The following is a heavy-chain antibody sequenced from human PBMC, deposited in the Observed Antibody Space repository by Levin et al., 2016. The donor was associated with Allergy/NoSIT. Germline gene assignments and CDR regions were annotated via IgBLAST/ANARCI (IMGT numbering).Heavy chain of an antibody. J-gene: IGHJ3*01. CDR2: IHRSGST. CDR3: ARGDYSNYDRVDSLDV. Sequence: SETLSLTCTVSGGSISNYYWSWIRQPAGKRLEWIGRIHRSGSTNYNPSLKRRVTMSVDTPNDQFSLKVTSVTAADTAVYYCARGDYSNYDRVDSLDVWGRGTMVTVSS. D-gene: IGHD4-11*01. CDR1: GGSISNYY. V-gene: IGHV4-4*07.